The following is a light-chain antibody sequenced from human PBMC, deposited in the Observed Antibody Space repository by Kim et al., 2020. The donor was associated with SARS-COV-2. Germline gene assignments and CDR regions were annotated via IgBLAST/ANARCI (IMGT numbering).Light chain of an antibody. V-gene: IGKV3-11*01. CDR3: QQRNMWPRT. J-gene: IGKJ1*01. CDR2: DAS. Sequence: LYPGQRATLSCRASQSIGTDLAWYQQRPGQTPRLFIYDASNRAPGIPVRISGSGSGTDFTLTFSSLEPEDSAVYYCQQRNMWPRTFGQGTKVDIK. CDR1: QSIGTD.